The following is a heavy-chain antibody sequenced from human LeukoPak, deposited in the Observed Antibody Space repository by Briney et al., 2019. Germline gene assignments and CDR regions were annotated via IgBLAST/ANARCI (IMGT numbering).Heavy chain of an antibody. Sequence: ASVKVSCKASGYTFTGYYMHWVRQAPGQGLEWMGWINPNSGGTNYAQKLQGRVTVTTDTSTSTAYMELRSLRSDDTAVYYCARAKPSWTTFDYWGQGTLVTVSS. CDR3: ARAKPSWTTFDY. CDR1: GYTFTGYY. J-gene: IGHJ4*02. V-gene: IGHV1-2*02. CDR2: INPNSGGT. D-gene: IGHD2-15*01.